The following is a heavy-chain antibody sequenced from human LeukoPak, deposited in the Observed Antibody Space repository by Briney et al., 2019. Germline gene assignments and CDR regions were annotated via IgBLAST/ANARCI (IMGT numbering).Heavy chain of an antibody. V-gene: IGHV3-23*01. CDR3: AKGPTMIVVVIPDY. J-gene: IGHJ4*02. CDR2: ISGSGGST. CDR1: GFTFSSYA. D-gene: IGHD3-22*01. Sequence: GGSLRLSCAASGFTFSSYAMSWVRQAPGKGLEWVSAISGSGGSTYYADSVKGRFTISRDNSKNTLYLQMNSLRAEDTAVYYCAKGPTMIVVVIPDYWGQGTLVTVSS.